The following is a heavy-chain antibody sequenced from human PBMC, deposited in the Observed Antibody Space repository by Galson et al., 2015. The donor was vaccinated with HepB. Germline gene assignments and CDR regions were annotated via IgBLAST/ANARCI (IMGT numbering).Heavy chain of an antibody. CDR1: GFTFSTYS. J-gene: IGHJ4*02. V-gene: IGHV3-33*08. CDR2: IRYDGSSK. D-gene: IGHD1-26*01. Sequence: SLRLSCAASGFTFSTYSINWVRQAPGKGLEWVAPIRYDGSSKFYADSVKGRFTISRDNSKKAVYLQMSSLKAEHTAVYYCVRHSGAYFVIRPFDSWGQGTLVTVSS. CDR3: VRHSGAYFVIRPFDS.